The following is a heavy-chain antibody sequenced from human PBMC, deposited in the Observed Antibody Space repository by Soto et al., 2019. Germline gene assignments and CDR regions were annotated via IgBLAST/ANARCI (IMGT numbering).Heavy chain of an antibody. CDR2: ISYDGSNK. J-gene: IGHJ4*02. Sequence: QVQLVESGGGVVQPGRSLRLSCAASGFTFSSYGMHWVRQAPGKGLEWVAVISYDGSNKYYADSVKGRFTISRDNSKHPLYLQMNSLRAEDTAVYYCAKDQAYFDYWGQGTLVTVSS. CDR3: AKDQAYFDY. CDR1: GFTFSSYG. V-gene: IGHV3-30*18.